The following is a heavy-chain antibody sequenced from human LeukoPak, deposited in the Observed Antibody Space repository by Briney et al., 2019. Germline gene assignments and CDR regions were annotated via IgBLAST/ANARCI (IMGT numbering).Heavy chain of an antibody. V-gene: IGHV3-23*01. CDR3: AKHPYGFDS. J-gene: IGHJ4*02. Sequence: PGGSLRLSCAASGFTLRYYAMSWVRQAPGKGLEWVSVTSANGDSTDYTDSVKGRFTISRDNSKNTLYLQMNNLRAEDTAVYYCAKHPYGFDSWGQGTLVTVSS. CDR1: GFTLRYYA. D-gene: IGHD4-17*01. CDR2: TSANGDST.